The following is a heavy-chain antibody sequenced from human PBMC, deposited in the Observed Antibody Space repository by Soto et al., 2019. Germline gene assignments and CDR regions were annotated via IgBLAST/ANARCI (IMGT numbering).Heavy chain of an antibody. V-gene: IGHV3-11*01. CDR3: ARGYSSSWTYNWFDP. D-gene: IGHD6-13*01. Sequence: LRLSCAASGFTFSDYYMTWIRQAPGKGLEWVSYISSSGGTKYHADSVKGRFTISRDNVKNSLYLQMNSLRAEDTAMYYCARGYSSSWTYNWFDPWGQGTLVTVSS. CDR2: ISSSGGTK. CDR1: GFTFSDYY. J-gene: IGHJ5*02.